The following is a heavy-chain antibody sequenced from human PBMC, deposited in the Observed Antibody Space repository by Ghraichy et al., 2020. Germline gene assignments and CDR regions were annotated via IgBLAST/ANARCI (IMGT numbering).Heavy chain of an antibody. CDR1: GGSVSSGSYY. CDR2: IYYSGST. V-gene: IGHV4-61*01. CDR3: ARRAGYSYNYLPDS. Sequence: SETLSLTCTVSGGSVSSGSYYWSWIRQPPGKGLEWIGYIYYSGSTNYNPSLKSRVTISVDTSKNQFSLKLSSVTAADTAVYYCARRAGYSYNYLPDSWGQGTLVTVSS. J-gene: IGHJ4*02. D-gene: IGHD5-18*01.